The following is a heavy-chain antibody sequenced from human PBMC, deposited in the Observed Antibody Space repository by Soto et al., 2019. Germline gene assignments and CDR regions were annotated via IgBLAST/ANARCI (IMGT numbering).Heavy chain of an antibody. D-gene: IGHD1-20*01. V-gene: IGHV1-18*01. Sequence: QVQLVQSGAEVKKPGASVKVSCKASGYTFTSYGISWVRQAPGQGLEWMGWISAYNGNTNYAQKLQGRVTMTTDTSTSTAYMGLRSLRSDDTAVYYCARVSRQYNWNDGVGEVDYWGQGTLVTVSS. CDR3: ARVSRQYNWNDGVGEVDY. J-gene: IGHJ4*02. CDR1: GYTFTSYG. CDR2: ISAYNGNT.